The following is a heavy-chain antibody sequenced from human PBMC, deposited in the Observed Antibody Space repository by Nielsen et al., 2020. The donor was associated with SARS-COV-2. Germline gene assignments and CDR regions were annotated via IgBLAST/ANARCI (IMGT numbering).Heavy chain of an antibody. D-gene: IGHD6-13*01. CDR1: GFTFSSYW. V-gene: IGHV3-7*01. CDR2: IKQDGSEK. J-gene: IGHJ6*02. CDR3: ARDQYSSSWNYYYYGMDV. Sequence: GGSLRLSCAASGFTFSSYWMSWVRQAPGKGLEWVANIKQDGSEKYYVDSVKGRFTISRDNAKNSLYLQMNSLRAEDTAVYYCARDQYSSSWNYYYYGMDVWGQGTTVTVSS.